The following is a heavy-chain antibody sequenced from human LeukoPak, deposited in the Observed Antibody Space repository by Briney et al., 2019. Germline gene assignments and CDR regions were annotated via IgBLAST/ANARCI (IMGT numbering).Heavy chain of an antibody. D-gene: IGHD3-22*01. J-gene: IGHJ4*02. CDR2: INPKSGAT. CDR3: ASYYDSSGYHPSRFDY. V-gene: IGHV1-2*02. Sequence: ASERVSCKASGYTFTGYYMHWVRQAPGQGPEWMGWINPKSGATYYAESFQGRVTMTRDTSITTAYMELTSLRSDDTAVYYCASYYDSSGYHPSRFDYWGQGTLVTVSS. CDR1: GYTFTGYY.